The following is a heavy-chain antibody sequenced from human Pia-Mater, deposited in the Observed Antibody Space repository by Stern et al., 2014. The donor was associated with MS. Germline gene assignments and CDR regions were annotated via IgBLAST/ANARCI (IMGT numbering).Heavy chain of an antibody. CDR3: VRDRGLATVTSYFDY. CDR1: GFNFRTFT. Sequence: EVQLVESGGGLVEPGGPLRLSCAASGFNFRTFTMSWVRPAPGKGLECVSSISSRNSYTYYADSVKGRFTISRDNAKTSLYLQMDILRAEDTAVYYCVRDRGLATVTSYFDYWGQGILVTVSS. J-gene: IGHJ4*02. CDR2: ISSRNSYT. V-gene: IGHV3-21*01. D-gene: IGHD4-17*01.